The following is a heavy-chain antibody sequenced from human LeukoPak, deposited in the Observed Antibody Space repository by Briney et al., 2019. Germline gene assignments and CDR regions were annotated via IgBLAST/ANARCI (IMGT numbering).Heavy chain of an antibody. Sequence: PSETLSLTCTVSGGSISSSSYYWGWIRQPPGKGLEWIGSIYYSGSTYYNPFLKSRVTISVDTSKNQFSLKLSSVTAADTAVYYCARLGGYSYLNWFDPWGQGTLVTVSS. J-gene: IGHJ5*02. CDR2: IYYSGST. V-gene: IGHV4-39*01. CDR3: ARLGGYSYLNWFDP. D-gene: IGHD5-18*01. CDR1: GGSISSSSYY.